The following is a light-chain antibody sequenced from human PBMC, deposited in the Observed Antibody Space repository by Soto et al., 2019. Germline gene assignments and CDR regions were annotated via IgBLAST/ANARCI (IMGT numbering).Light chain of an antibody. CDR3: QQYNSYSRT. CDR1: QGISSW. V-gene: IGKV1-5*01. Sequence: DIQMTQSPSTLSASVGDRVTITCRARQGISSWLAWYQQKPGKAPKLLIYDASSLESGVPSRFSGSGSGTEFTLTSSSLQPDEFATYYCQQYNSYSRTFAQGTKVEIK. CDR2: DAS. J-gene: IGKJ1*01.